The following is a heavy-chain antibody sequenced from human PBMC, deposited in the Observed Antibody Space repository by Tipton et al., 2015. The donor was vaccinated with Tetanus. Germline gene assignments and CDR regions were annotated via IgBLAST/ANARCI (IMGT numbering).Heavy chain of an antibody. V-gene: IGHV3-21*01. CDR3: ASGSSLDY. D-gene: IGHD6-6*01. J-gene: IGHJ4*02. CDR2: ISSTTSYI. CDR1: GFTFRSYG. Sequence: SLRLSCAASGFTFRSYGMHWVRRAPGRGLEWVSSISSTTSYIYYSDSVKGRFTISRDNAKNSLYLQVNSLTADDTAVYFCASGSSLDYWGQGTLVTVSS.